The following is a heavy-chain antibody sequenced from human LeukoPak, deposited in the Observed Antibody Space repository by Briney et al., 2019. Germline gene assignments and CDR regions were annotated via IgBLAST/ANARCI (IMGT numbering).Heavy chain of an antibody. CDR2: ISYDGITE. Sequence: PGGSLRLSCEASGFAFSSSAMHWVRQAPGKGLEWVSLISYDGITEDYADSVKGRFTISRDNSKNTLYLQMNSLRAEDTAVYYCARQWLVNGWGQGTLVTVSS. CDR1: GFAFSSSA. D-gene: IGHD6-19*01. J-gene: IGHJ4*02. CDR3: ARQWLVNG. V-gene: IGHV3-30*04.